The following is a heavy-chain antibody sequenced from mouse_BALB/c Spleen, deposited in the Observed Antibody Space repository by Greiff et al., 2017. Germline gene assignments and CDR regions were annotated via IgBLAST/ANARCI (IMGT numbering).Heavy chain of an antibody. CDR2: ISSGGSYT. J-gene: IGHJ4*01. CDR1: GFTFSSYT. Sequence: EVKLVESGGGLVKPGGSLKLSCAASGFTFSSYTMSWVRQTPEKRLEWVATISSGGSYTYYPDSVKGRFTISRDNAKNTLYLQMSSLKSEDTAMNYCARQEDYYGNYYAMDYWGQGTSVTVSS. CDR3: ARQEDYYGNYYAMDY. D-gene: IGHD2-1*01. V-gene: IGHV5-6-4*01.